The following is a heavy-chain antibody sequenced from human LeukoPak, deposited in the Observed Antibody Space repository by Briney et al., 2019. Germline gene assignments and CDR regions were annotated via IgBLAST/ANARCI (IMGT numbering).Heavy chain of an antibody. CDR3: SSGAAVGTSRFDF. J-gene: IGHJ4*02. D-gene: IGHD6-13*01. V-gene: IGHV3-48*01. CDR2: ISSSGSTK. CDR1: GFTFSSYS. Sequence: GGSLRLSCAVSGFTFSSYSINWVRQAPGKGLEWVSYISSSGSTKYYADSVKGRFTISRDNAKNSLYLQMNRLRGEDTAMYYCSSGAAVGTSRFDFWGQGTLVTVSS.